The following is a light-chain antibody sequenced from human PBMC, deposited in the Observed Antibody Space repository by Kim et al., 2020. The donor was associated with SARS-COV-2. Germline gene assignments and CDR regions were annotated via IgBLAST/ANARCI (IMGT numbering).Light chain of an antibody. CDR3: KSRDSSGNLLV. Sequence: ALGQTVKITCQGDKLRTYYANWYQQKPGQAPVLVMFGQNNRPSGIPDRLSGSSSGNTASLTITGAQAEDEADYYCKSRDSSGNLLVFGGGTQLTVL. CDR2: GQN. CDR1: KLRTYY. J-gene: IGLJ2*01. V-gene: IGLV3-19*01.